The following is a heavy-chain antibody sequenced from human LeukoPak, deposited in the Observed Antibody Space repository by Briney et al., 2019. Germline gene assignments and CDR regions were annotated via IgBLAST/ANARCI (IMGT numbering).Heavy chain of an antibody. CDR2: IYHSGST. D-gene: IGHD2-15*01. CDR1: GYSISSGYY. V-gene: IGHV4-38-2*02. CDR3: ARRNKDIVVVVAARRNYYYMDV. J-gene: IGHJ6*03. Sequence: SETLSLTCTVSGYSISSGYYWGWIRQPPGKGLEWIGSIYHSGSTNYNPSLKSRVTISIDTSKNQFSLKLSSVTAADTAVYYCARRNKDIVVVVAARRNYYYMDVWGKGTTVTVSS.